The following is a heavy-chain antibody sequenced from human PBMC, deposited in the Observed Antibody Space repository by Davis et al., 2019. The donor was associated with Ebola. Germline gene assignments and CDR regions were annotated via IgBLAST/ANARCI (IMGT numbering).Heavy chain of an antibody. D-gene: IGHD3-22*01. CDR2: IYPRHPDT. CDR1: GYSFTNYW. CDR3: AKQESLYGSSDY. Sequence: GESLKISCQGSGYSFTNYWIGWVRQMPGKGVEWQGIIYPRHPDTRYSPPCEGQVTISVDRSISTAYLQWSSLKASDTAMYYCAKQESLYGSSDYWGQGTLVTVSS. V-gene: IGHV5-51*01. J-gene: IGHJ4*02.